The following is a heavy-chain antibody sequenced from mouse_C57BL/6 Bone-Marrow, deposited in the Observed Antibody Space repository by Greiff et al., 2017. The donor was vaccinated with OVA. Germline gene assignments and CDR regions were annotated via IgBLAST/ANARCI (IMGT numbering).Heavy chain of an antibody. Sequence: EVKLVESGGDLVKPGGSLKLSCAASGFTFSSYGMSWVRQTPDKRLEWVATISSGGSYTYYPDSVKGRFTISRDNAKNTLYLQMSSLKSEDTAMYYCARPSYYYGSSPFDYWGQGTTLTVSS. CDR3: ARPSYYYGSSPFDY. CDR1: GFTFSSYG. J-gene: IGHJ2*01. D-gene: IGHD1-1*01. V-gene: IGHV5-6*02. CDR2: ISSGGSYT.